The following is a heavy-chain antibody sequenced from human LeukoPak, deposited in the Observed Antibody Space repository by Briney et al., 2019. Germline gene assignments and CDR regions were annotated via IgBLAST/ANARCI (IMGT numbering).Heavy chain of an antibody. Sequence: SETLSLTCTVSGGSISSYYWSWIRQPPGKGLEWIGYIYYSGTTNYNPSLKSRVTISVDTSKNQFSLKLSSVTAADTAVYYCARGVYIAAAQYGDWSQGTLVTVSS. J-gene: IGHJ1*01. V-gene: IGHV4-59*01. CDR2: IYYSGTT. CDR3: ARGVYIAAAQYGD. D-gene: IGHD6-13*01. CDR1: GGSISSYY.